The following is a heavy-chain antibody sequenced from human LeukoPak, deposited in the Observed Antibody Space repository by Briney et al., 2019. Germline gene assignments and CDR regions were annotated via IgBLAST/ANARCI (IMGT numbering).Heavy chain of an antibody. J-gene: IGHJ3*02. CDR1: GYTFTSYG. CDR2: ISAYNGNT. D-gene: IGHD3-22*01. V-gene: IGHV1-18*01. CDR3: ARDDYDSSGSDAFDI. Sequence: ASVKVSCKASGYTFTSYGISWVRQAPGQGLEWMGWISAYNGNTNYAQKPQGRVTMTTDTSTSTAHMELRSLRSDDAAVYYCARDDYDSSGSDAFDIWGQGTMVTVSS.